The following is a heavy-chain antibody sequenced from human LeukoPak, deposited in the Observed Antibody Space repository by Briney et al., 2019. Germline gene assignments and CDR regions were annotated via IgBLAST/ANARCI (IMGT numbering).Heavy chain of an antibody. CDR2: ISAYNGNT. D-gene: IGHD3-10*01. V-gene: IGHV1-18*01. CDR3: ARALQVTMVRGVITFWFDP. Sequence: ASVKVSCKASGYTFTSYGISWARQAPGQGLEWMGWISAYNGNTNYAQKLQGRVTMTTDTSTSTAYMELRSLRSDDTAVYYCARALQVTMVRGVITFWFDPWGQGPLVTVSS. CDR1: GYTFTSYG. J-gene: IGHJ5*02.